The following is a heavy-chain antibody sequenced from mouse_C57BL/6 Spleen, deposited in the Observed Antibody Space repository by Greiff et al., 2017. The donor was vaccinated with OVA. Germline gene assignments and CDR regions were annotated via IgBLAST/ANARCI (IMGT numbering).Heavy chain of an antibody. J-gene: IGHJ4*01. V-gene: IGHV1-9*01. CDR1: GYTFTGYW. Sequence: QVQLQQSGAELMKPGASVKLSCKATGYTFTGYWIDWVKQRPGHGLEWIGEILPGSGSTNYNQKFKGKATFTADTSSNTAYMQLSSLTTEDSAIYYCASIVYYYDSSYDCALDYWGQGTSVTVSS. CDR3: ASIVYYYDSSYDCALDY. CDR2: ILPGSGST. D-gene: IGHD1-1*01.